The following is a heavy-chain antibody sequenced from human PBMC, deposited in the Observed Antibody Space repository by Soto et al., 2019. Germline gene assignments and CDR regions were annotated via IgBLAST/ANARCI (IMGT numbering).Heavy chain of an antibody. CDR1: GGSFSGYY. CDR2: INHSGST. J-gene: IGHJ5*02. Sequence: SETLSLTCAVYGGSFSGYYWSWIRQPPGKGLEWIGEINHSGSTNYNPSLKSRVTISVDTSKNQFSLKLSSVTAADTAVYYCARGRAYSSSSLRRSYNWFDPWGQGTLVTVSS. D-gene: IGHD6-13*01. CDR3: ARGRAYSSSSLRRSYNWFDP. V-gene: IGHV4-34*01.